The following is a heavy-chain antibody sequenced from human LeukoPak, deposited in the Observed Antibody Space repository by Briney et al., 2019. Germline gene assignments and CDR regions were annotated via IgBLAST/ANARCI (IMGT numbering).Heavy chain of an antibody. D-gene: IGHD3-16*01. CDR2: ISYDGSNK. V-gene: IGHV3-30-3*01. CDR3: ARFSPRAMGDYLDF. CDR1: GFTFSSYA. Sequence: PGGSLRLSCAASGFTFSSYAVHWVRQAPGKGLEWVAVISYDGSNKYYADSVKGRFTISRDNSKNTLYLQMNSLRAEDTAVYYCARFSPRAMGDYLDFRGQGTSVTVSS. J-gene: IGHJ4*02.